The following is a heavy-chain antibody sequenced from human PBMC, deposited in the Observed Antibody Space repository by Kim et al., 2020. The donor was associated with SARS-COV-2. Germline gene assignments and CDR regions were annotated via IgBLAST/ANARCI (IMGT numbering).Heavy chain of an antibody. Sequence: PSLKSRVTISVDTSKNQFSLKLSSVTAADTAVYYCARGLVVAAAGPLFDYWGQGTLVTVSS. D-gene: IGHD6-13*01. CDR3: ARGLVVAAAGPLFDY. V-gene: IGHV4-31*02. J-gene: IGHJ4*02.